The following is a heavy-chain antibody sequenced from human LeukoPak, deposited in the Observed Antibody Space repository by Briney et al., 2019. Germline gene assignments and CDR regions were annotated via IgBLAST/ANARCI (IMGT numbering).Heavy chain of an antibody. CDR3: AKEIDSGDSGGLAY. V-gene: IGHV3-30*18. Sequence: PGRSLRLSCAASGFTFSSYGMHWVRQAPGKGLEWVAVISYDGSNKYYADSVKGRFTISRDNSKNTLYLQMNSLRAEDTAVYYCAKEIDSGDSGGLAYWAQGTL. D-gene: IGHD4-17*01. CDR1: GFTFSSYG. CDR2: ISYDGSNK. J-gene: IGHJ4*02.